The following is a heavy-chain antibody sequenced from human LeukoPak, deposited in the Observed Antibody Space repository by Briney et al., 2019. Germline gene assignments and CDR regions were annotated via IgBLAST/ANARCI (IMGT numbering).Heavy chain of an antibody. CDR2: ISGSGGDT. V-gene: IGHV3-23*01. CDR3: AKRAVTSNYYYGLDV. J-gene: IGHJ6*02. CDR1: GFTFSSYA. D-gene: IGHD4-17*01. Sequence: GGSLRLSCAASGFTFSSYAMTWVRQAPGKGLEWVSAISGSGGDTYYADSVRGRFTISRDNSKNTLYLQMNSLRAEDTAVYYCAKRAVTSNYYYGLDVWGQGTTVTVSS.